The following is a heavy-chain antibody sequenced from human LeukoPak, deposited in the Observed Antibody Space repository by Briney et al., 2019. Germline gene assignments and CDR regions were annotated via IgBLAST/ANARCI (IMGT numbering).Heavy chain of an antibody. CDR2: INPSGGST. J-gene: IGHJ4*02. V-gene: IGHV1-46*01. Sequence: ASVKVSCKASGYTFTSYYMHWVRQAPGQGLEWMGIINPSGGSTSYAQKFQGRVTTTRDTSTSTVYMELSSLRSEDTAVYYCARDFWDSSGYYRYFDYWGQGTLVTVSS. D-gene: IGHD3-22*01. CDR3: ARDFWDSSGYYRYFDY. CDR1: GYTFTSYY.